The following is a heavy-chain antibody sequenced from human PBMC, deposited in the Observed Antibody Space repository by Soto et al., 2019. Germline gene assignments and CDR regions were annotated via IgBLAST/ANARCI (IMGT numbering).Heavy chain of an antibody. CDR1: GGSISSSSYY. Sequence: SETLSLTCTVSGGSISSSSYYWGWIRQPPGKGLEWIGSIYYSGSTYYNPSLKSRVTISVDTSKNQFSLKLSSVTAADTAVYYCARQSNPMVRDPRGSDYWGQGTLVTVSS. D-gene: IGHD3-10*01. J-gene: IGHJ4*02. CDR3: ARQSNPMVRDPRGSDY. CDR2: IYYSGST. V-gene: IGHV4-39*01.